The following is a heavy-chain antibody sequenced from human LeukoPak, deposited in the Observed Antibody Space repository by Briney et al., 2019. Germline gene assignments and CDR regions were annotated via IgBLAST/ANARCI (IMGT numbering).Heavy chain of an antibody. D-gene: IGHD4-23*01. V-gene: IGHV4-38-2*02. Sequence: SETLSLTCTVSGYSISSGYYWGWIRQPPGKGLEWIGRIYTSGSTNYNPSLKGRVTISLDTSKKQFSLRLNSVTAADTAVYYCARQATTVVTPYYYGMDVWGQGTTVTVSS. J-gene: IGHJ6*02. CDR1: GYSISSGYY. CDR2: IYTSGST. CDR3: ARQATTVVTPYYYGMDV.